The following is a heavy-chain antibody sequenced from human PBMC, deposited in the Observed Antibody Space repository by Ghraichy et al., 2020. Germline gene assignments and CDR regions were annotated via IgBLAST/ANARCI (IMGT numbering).Heavy chain of an antibody. V-gene: IGHV1-18*01. Sequence: ASVKVSCKASGYTFTDSGVSWVRQAPGQGLEWMGWISAYNGNTNYAQKFQGRVTMTTDTSTSTVYMELRNLRSDDTAVYYCARELAMNLRCFDYWGQGTLVTVSS. J-gene: IGHJ4*02. CDR3: ARELAMNLRCFDY. CDR1: GYTFTDSG. D-gene: IGHD3-3*02. CDR2: ISAYNGNT.